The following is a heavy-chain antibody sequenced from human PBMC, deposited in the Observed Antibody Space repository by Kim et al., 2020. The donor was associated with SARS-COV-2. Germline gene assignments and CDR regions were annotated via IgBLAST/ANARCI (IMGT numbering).Heavy chain of an antibody. CDR1: GFTFSSYG. D-gene: IGHD1-26*01. V-gene: IGHV3-33*01. J-gene: IGHJ6*01. CDR3: ASSLPLPEYFGRDV. Sequence: GGSLRLSCAASGFTFSSYGMHWVRQAPGKGLEWVSVIWYDGSNKYYADSVKGRFTISRDNSKNSLYLQMNSLRAEDTTVYYCASSLPLPEYFGRDVWGQG. CDR2: IWYDGSNK.